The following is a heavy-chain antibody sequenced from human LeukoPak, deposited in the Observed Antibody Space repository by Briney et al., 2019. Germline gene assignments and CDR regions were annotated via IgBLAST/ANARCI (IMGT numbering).Heavy chain of an antibody. V-gene: IGHV3-48*03. D-gene: IGHD4-17*01. CDR2: ISNSGSTI. CDR3: AILKSQTTVPDY. Sequence: PGGSLRLSCTASRFTFSTYEMNWVRQAPGKGLEWVSYISNSGSTIYYTDSVKGRFTIFRDNAKNLLYLQMNSLRAEDTAVYYCAILKSQTTVPDYWGQGTLATVSS. J-gene: IGHJ4*02. CDR1: RFTFSTYE.